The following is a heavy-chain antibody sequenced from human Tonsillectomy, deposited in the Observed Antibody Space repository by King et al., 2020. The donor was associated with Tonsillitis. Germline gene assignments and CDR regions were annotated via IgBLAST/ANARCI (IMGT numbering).Heavy chain of an antibody. CDR2: IYNGGST. D-gene: IGHD1-26*01. CDR1: GFTVSNNY. Sequence: VQLVESGGGLVQPGGSLRLSCAASGFTVSNNYMSWVRQAPGKGLEWVSVIYNGGSTYYADSVKGRFTISRHNSKNTLYLQMNSLRAEDTAVYYCASGAGYYYYGMDVWGQGTTVTVSS. J-gene: IGHJ6*02. V-gene: IGHV3-53*04. CDR3: ASGAGYYYYGMDV.